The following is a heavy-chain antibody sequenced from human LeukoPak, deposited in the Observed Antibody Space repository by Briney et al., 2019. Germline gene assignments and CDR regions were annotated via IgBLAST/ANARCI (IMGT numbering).Heavy chain of an antibody. Sequence: GASVKVSCKDSGYTLTELSIHWVRPAPRKGGEWMGGFDPEDGETIYAQKFQGRVTMTEETSTDTAYRELSRLRSEDTAVYYCATVRYISSWYLNYWGQGTLVTVSS. CDR2: FDPEDGET. V-gene: IGHV1-24*01. D-gene: IGHD6-13*01. J-gene: IGHJ4*02. CDR1: GYTLTELS. CDR3: ATVRYISSWYLNY.